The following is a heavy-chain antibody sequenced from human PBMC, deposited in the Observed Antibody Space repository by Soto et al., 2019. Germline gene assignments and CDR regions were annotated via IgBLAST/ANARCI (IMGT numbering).Heavy chain of an antibody. J-gene: IGHJ4*02. Sequence: QVQLMESGGGVVQPGKSLRLSCVASGFTFQNHAMYWIRQAPGKGLEWVALIAYDGRTKYSDAVRGRFAVSRDNSKSTQYLQMNSLRPEDTAVYYCAPSTSVTFDSWGQGALVSVTS. CDR2: IAYDGRTK. CDR1: GFTFQNHA. CDR3: APSTSVTFDS. V-gene: IGHV3-30*09. D-gene: IGHD4-4*01.